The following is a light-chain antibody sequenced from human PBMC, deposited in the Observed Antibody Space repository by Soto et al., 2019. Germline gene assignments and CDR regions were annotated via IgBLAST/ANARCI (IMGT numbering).Light chain of an antibody. Sequence: DIVMTQSPDSLAVSLGERATINCKSSQSVLTSSNNKNYLAWYQQKPGQPPKLLIYWASTRESGVPDRFSGSGSWTDFTLTIRSLQAEDAAVYYCQQYYSILRTFGQGTRVEIK. V-gene: IGKV4-1*01. CDR2: WAS. CDR1: QSVLTSSNNKNY. J-gene: IGKJ1*01. CDR3: QQYYSILRT.